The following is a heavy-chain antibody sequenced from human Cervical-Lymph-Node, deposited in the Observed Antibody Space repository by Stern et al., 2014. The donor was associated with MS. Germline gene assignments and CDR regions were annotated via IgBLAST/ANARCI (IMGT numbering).Heavy chain of an antibody. J-gene: IGHJ4*02. CDR1: AFTFSSYG. Sequence: QVQLMQSGGGVVQPGRSLRLSCAASAFTFSSYGMHWVRQAPGKGLEWVAVISYDGSNKYYADSVKGRFTISRDNSKNTLYLQVNRLRAEDTAVYYCAKDHSSGWSEYYFDYWGQGTLVTVSS. V-gene: IGHV3-30*18. CDR2: ISYDGSNK. CDR3: AKDHSSGWSEYYFDY. D-gene: IGHD6-19*01.